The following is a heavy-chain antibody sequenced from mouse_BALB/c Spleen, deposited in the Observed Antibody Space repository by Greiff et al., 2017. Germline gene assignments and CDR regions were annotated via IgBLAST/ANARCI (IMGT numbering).Heavy chain of an antibody. V-gene: IGHV1-69*02. J-gene: IGHJ2*01. CDR2: IYPSDSYT. D-gene: IGHD1-2*01. CDR3: TALNYADY. Sequence: QVQLQQPGAELVRPGASVKLSCKASGYTFTSYWINWVKQRPGQGLEWIGNIYPSDSYTNYNQKFKDKATLTVDKSSSTAYMQLSSPTSEDSAVYYCTALNYADYWGQGTTLTVSS. CDR1: GYTFTSYW.